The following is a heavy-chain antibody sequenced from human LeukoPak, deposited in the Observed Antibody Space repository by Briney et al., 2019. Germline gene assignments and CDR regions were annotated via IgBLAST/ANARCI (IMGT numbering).Heavy chain of an antibody. J-gene: IGHJ6*03. D-gene: IGHD2-2*01. CDR3: AREAYCSSTSCYRNSNYDDYYYYYYMDG. V-gene: IGHV1-69*05. CDR2: IIPIFGTA. CDR1: GGTFSSYA. Sequence: GASVKVSCKASGGTFSSYAISWVRQAPGQGLEWMGGIIPIFGTANYAQKFQGRVTITTDESTSTAYMELSSLRSEDTAVYYCAREAYCSSTSCYRNSNYDDYYYYYYMDGRGKGTTVTVSS.